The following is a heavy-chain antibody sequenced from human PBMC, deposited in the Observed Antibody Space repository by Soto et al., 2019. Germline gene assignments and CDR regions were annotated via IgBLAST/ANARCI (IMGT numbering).Heavy chain of an antibody. Sequence: GASVNLSCKAAGGRISSYPISWGRQAPGQGLEWMGRIIPILGIANYAQKFQGRVTITADKSTSTAYMELSSLRSEDTAVYYCASSIAAAVHYYYYMDVWGKGTTVTVSS. D-gene: IGHD6-13*01. CDR3: ASSIAAAVHYYYYMDV. CDR2: IIPILGIA. J-gene: IGHJ6*03. CDR1: GGRISSYP. V-gene: IGHV1-69*02.